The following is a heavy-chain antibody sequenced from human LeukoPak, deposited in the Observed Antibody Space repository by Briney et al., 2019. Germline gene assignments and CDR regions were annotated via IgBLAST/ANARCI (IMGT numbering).Heavy chain of an antibody. Sequence: ASVKVYCKASGYTFTGYYMHWVRQAPGQGLEWMGWINPNSGGTNYAQKFQGRVTMTRDTSISTAYMELSRLRSDDTAVYYCARGDIVVVPAVNWFDPWGQGTLVTVSS. CDR3: ARGDIVVVPAVNWFDP. D-gene: IGHD2-2*01. CDR2: INPNSGGT. CDR1: GYTFTGYY. J-gene: IGHJ5*02. V-gene: IGHV1-2*02.